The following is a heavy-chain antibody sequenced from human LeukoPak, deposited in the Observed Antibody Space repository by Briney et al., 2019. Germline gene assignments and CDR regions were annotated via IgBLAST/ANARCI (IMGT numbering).Heavy chain of an antibody. V-gene: IGHV3-11*06. CDR3: ARSDYDSSGYPDY. J-gene: IGHJ4*02. Sequence: PGGSLRLSCAASGFTFSDYYMSWIRQAPGKGLEWVSYISSSSSHTNYADSVKGRFTISRDNAKNSLYLQMNSLRAEDTAVYYCARSDYDSSGYPDYWGQGTLVTVSS. CDR2: ISSSSSHT. CDR1: GFTFSDYY. D-gene: IGHD3-22*01.